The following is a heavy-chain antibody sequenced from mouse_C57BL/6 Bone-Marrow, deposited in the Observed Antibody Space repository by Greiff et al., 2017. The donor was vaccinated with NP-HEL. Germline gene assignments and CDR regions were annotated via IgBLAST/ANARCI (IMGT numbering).Heavy chain of an antibody. Sequence: QVQLQQPGAELVRPGSSVKLSCKASGYTFTSYWMDWVKQRPGQGLEWIGNIYPSDSETHYNQKFKDKATLTVDKSSSTAYMQLSSLTSEDSAVYYCARNEGITTVVADYWGQGTTLTVSS. J-gene: IGHJ2*01. CDR1: GYTFTSYW. V-gene: IGHV1-61*01. D-gene: IGHD1-1*01. CDR2: IYPSDSET. CDR3: ARNEGITTVVADY.